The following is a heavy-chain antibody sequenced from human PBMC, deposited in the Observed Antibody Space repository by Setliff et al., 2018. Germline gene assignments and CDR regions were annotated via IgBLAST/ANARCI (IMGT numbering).Heavy chain of an antibody. CDR2: IIPMFGTT. J-gene: IGHJ5*02. CDR1: GGTFSSYA. CDR3: ARVELRRAAAGFNYFDP. D-gene: IGHD6-13*01. Sequence: SVKVSCKASGGTFSSYAISWVRQAPGQGLEWMGGIIPMFGTTNYAQSFQGRLTVTADESTSTAYMELRSLRSDDTAVYYCARVELRRAAAGFNYFDPWGQGTPVTVSS. V-gene: IGHV1-69*13.